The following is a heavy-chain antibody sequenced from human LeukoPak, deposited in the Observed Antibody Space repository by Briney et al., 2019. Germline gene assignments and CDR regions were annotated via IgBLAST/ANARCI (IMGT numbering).Heavy chain of an antibody. J-gene: IGHJ4*02. D-gene: IGHD7-27*01. CDR3: ARGWGNIRTTGSSFDN. CDR1: GFTVSINY. CDR2: IYRGGTT. Sequence: GGSMRLSCAASGFTVSINYMSWVRQAPGKGLEWVSVIYRGGTTYYADSVKGRFSISRDNAKNSLYLQMNSLTVEDTAVYYCARGWGNIRTTGSSFDNWGQGTLVTVSS. V-gene: IGHV3-53*01.